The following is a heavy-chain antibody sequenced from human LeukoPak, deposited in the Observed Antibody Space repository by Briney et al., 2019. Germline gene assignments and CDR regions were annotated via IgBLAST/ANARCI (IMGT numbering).Heavy chain of an antibody. CDR2: ISSSSNNI. V-gene: IGHV3-48*04. CDR1: GFTFSSYS. D-gene: IGHD2-2*01. CDR3: AKVYCTSSSCYWGVDY. Sequence: GGSLRLSCAASGFTFSSYSMNWVRQAPGKGLEWVSYISSSSNNIYYADSVKGGFTISRDNARNSLYLQMNSLRAEDPAVYYCAKVYCTSSSCYWGVDYWGQGTLVTVSA. J-gene: IGHJ4*02.